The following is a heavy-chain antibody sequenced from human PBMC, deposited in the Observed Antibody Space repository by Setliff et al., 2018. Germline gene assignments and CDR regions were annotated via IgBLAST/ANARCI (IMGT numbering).Heavy chain of an antibody. Sequence: SETLSLTCAVSGGSISSCNWWGWLRQPPGKGLEWIGEINHSGTTNYNPSLKRRVTITVDKSKNQFSLKLSSVTAADTAVYYCARAGQQLGVGAFDVWGQGTMVTVSS. CDR3: ARAGQQLGVGAFDV. J-gene: IGHJ3*01. CDR1: GGSISSCNW. V-gene: IGHV4-4*02. D-gene: IGHD6-13*01. CDR2: INHSGTT.